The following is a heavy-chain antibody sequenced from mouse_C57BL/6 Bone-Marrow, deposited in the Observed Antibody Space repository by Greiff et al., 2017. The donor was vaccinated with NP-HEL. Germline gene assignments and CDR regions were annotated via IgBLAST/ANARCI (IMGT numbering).Heavy chain of an antibody. D-gene: IGHD2-5*01. J-gene: IGHJ4*01. Sequence: EVKVEESGGGLVQPGGSMKLSCAASGFTFSDAWMDWVRQSPEKGLEWVAEIRNKANNHATYYAESVKGRFTISRDDSKSSVYLQMNSLRAEDTGIYYCTAYYSNYVGIWYAMDYWGQGTSVTVSS. V-gene: IGHV6-6*01. CDR3: TAYYSNYVGIWYAMDY. CDR1: GFTFSDAW. CDR2: IRNKANNHAT.